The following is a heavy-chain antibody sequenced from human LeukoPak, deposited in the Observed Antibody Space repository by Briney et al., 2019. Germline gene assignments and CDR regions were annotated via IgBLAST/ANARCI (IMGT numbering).Heavy chain of an antibody. J-gene: IGHJ4*02. V-gene: IGHV3-9*01. CDR1: GFTFDDYA. D-gene: IGHD3-9*01. CDR2: ISWNSGSI. CDR3: AKDSGRSISSKDY. Sequence: GGSLRLSCAASGFTFDDYAMHWVRQAPGKGLEWVSGISWNSGSIGCADSVKGRFTISRDNAKNSLYLQMNSLRAEDTALYYCAKDSGRSISSKDYWGQGTLVTVSS.